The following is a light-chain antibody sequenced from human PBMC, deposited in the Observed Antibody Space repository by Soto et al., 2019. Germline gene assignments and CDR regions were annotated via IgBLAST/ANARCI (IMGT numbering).Light chain of an antibody. CDR3: QQYDSYPWT. CDR2: DAS. Sequence: DIQMTQSPSTRSASVGDRVTITCRASQSISSWLAWYQQKPGKAPKLLIYDASSLQSGVPSRFRGSGSGTEFTLTISSLQPDDFATYYCQQYDSYPWTFGQGTKVDIK. J-gene: IGKJ1*01. CDR1: QSISSW. V-gene: IGKV1-5*01.